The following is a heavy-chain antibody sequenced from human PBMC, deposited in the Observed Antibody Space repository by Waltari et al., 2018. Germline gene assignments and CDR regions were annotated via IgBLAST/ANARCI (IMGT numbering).Heavy chain of an antibody. CDR2: INHSGST. D-gene: IGHD3-10*01. V-gene: IGHV4-34*01. CDR3: ARVPQWFGFAFDI. CDR1: GGSFSGYY. J-gene: IGHJ3*02. Sequence: QVQLQQWGAGLLKPSETLSLTCAVYGGSFSGYYWSWIRQPPGKGLEWIGEINHSGSTNYNPSLKSRVTISVETSKNQFSLKLSSVTAADTAVYYCARVPQWFGFAFDIWGQGTMVTVSS.